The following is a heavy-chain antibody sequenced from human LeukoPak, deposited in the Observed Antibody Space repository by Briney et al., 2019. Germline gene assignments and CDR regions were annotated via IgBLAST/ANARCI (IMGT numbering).Heavy chain of an antibody. V-gene: IGHV1-46*01. CDR2: INPSGGST. Sequence: ASVKVSCKASGYTFTSYYMHWVRQAPGQGLEWMGIINPSGGSTSYAQKFQGRVTMTRDTSTSTVYMELSSLRSEDTAVYYCARVGVTATWSYYFDYWGQGTLVTVSS. D-gene: IGHD2-21*02. J-gene: IGHJ4*02. CDR3: ARVGVTATWSYYFDY. CDR1: GYTFTSYY.